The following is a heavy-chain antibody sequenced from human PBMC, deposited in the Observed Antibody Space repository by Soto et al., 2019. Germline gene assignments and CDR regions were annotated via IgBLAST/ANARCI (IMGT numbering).Heavy chain of an antibody. CDR2: VSGGGDAA. CDR3: VKKFLGTTTLPICWYFDL. V-gene: IGHV3-23*01. Sequence: EVQLLESGGGLVEPGGSLRLSCEGSGFTFINYAMNWVRQAPGKGLEWVSAVSGGGDAAFYADSVKGRFTISRDNSKNTVSLQISSPGVDDTAVYYCVKKFLGTTTLPICWYFDLWGRGTVVTVSS. D-gene: IGHD7-27*01. CDR1: GFTFINYA. J-gene: IGHJ2*01.